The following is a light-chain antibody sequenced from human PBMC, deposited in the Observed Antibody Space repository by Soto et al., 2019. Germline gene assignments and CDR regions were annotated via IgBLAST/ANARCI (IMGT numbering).Light chain of an antibody. J-gene: IGLJ2*01. CDR3: CSYAGSFVV. Sequence: QSVLTQPRSVSGSPGQSVTISCTGTSSDVGGYNYVSWYRQHPGKAPKLMIYDVSKRPSGVPDRFSGSKSGNTASLTISGLQAEDEADYYCCSYAGSFVVFGGGTKLTVL. V-gene: IGLV2-11*01. CDR1: SSDVGGYNY. CDR2: DVS.